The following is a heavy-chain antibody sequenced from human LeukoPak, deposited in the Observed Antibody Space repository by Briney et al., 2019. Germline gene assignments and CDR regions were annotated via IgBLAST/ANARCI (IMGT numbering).Heavy chain of an antibody. CDR3: ARREGCYNFDY. V-gene: IGHV5-51*01. CDR2: IYPGDYDT. J-gene: IGHJ4*02. Sequence: SRQISCKGSGYSFTSYWIGWVRQMPGKGLEWMGIIYPGDYDTRYSPSFQGQVTISADKSISTAYLQWSSLKASDTAIYYCARREGCYNFDYWGQVTLVTVSS. D-gene: IGHD5-24*01. CDR1: GYSFTSYW.